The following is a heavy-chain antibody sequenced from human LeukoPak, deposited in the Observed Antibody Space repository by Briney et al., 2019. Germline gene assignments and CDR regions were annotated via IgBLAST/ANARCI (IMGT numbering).Heavy chain of an antibody. J-gene: IGHJ4*02. Sequence: GGSLRLSCAASGFTFSSYAMHWVRQAPGKGLEWVAVISYDGSNKYYADSVKGRFTISRDNSKNTLYLQMNSLRAEDTAVYYCARDRNTDFWSGYYTNYFDYWGQGTLVTVSS. CDR2: ISYDGSNK. D-gene: IGHD3-3*01. CDR3: ARDRNTDFWSGYYTNYFDY. V-gene: IGHV3-30*04. CDR1: GFTFSSYA.